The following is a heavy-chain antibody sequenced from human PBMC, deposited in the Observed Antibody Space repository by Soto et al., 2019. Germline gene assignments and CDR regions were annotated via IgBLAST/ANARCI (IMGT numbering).Heavy chain of an antibody. D-gene: IGHD4-17*01. V-gene: IGHV1-46*01. CDR1: GYTFTSYY. CDR3: ARDRTATVNYHYGMDV. Sequence: ASVKVSCKASGYTFTSYYMHWVRQAPGRGLEWMGIINPSGGSTSYAQKFQGRVTMTRDTSTSTVYMELSSLRSEDTAVYYCARDRTATVNYHYGMDVWGQGTTVTVSS. CDR2: INPSGGST. J-gene: IGHJ6*02.